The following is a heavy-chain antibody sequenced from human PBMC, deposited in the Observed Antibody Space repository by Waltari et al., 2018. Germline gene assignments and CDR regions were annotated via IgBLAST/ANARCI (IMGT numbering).Heavy chain of an antibody. J-gene: IGHJ5*02. CDR2: ASFDVSTT. V-gene: IGHV3-30*18. Sequence: QVQLVESGGGVVQPGMSLRLSCAASGFSLSHFGMHWVRQAPGKGLVLVALASFDVSTTYYADSVRGRFTISRDNSKNTLYLDINTLRVDDTAIYYCAKDAFGNTYLDHWGQGTLVTVSS. CDR1: GFSLSHFG. CDR3: AKDAFGNTYLDH. D-gene: IGHD3-10*01.